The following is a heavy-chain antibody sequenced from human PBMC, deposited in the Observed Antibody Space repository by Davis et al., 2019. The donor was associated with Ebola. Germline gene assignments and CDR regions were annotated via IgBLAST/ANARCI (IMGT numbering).Heavy chain of an antibody. V-gene: IGHV3-21*01. Sequence: GESLKISCAASGFTFSSYSMNWVRQAPGKGLEWVSSISSSSSYIYYADSVKGRFTISRDNAKNSLYLQMNSLRAEDTAVYYCAREFAAYYYGSGSYYNTPLRDWGQGSMVTVSS. CDR2: ISSSSSYI. D-gene: IGHD3-10*01. CDR3: AREFAAYYYGSGSYYNTPLRD. J-gene: IGHJ3*01. CDR1: GFTFSSYS.